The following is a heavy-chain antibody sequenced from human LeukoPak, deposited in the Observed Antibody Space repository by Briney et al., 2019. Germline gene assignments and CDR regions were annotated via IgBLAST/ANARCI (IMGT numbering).Heavy chain of an antibody. J-gene: IGHJ4*02. D-gene: IGHD3-22*01. CDR3: ARDRYYDNSGYSDY. CDR1: GGTFSSDA. CDR2: IIPIFGTA. V-gene: IGHV1-69*13. Sequence: SVKVSCKASGGTFSSDAIGWVRQPPGQGLEWMGGIIPIFGTANYAQKFQGRVTITADESTSTAYMELSSLRSEDTAVYYCARDRYYDNSGYSDYWGQGTLVTVSS.